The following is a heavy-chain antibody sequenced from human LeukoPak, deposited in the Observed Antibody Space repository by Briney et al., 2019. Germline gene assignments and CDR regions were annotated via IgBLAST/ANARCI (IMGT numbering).Heavy chain of an antibody. CDR3: ARSTLGTASSYDLDY. Sequence: PGGSLRLSCAASGFTFSSYAMSWVRQAPGKGLEWVSAITGSGGSTYYADSVKGRLTISRDNSKNTLYLQMNSLRAEDTAIYYCARSTLGTASSYDLDYGGERTDVTVSS. J-gene: IGHJ4*02. CDR1: GFTFSSYA. CDR2: ITGSGGST. V-gene: IGHV3-23*01. D-gene: IGHD2-2*01.